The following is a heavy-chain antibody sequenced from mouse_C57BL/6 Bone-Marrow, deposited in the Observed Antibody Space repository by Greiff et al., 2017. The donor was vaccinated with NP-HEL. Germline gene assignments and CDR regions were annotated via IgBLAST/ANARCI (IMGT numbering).Heavy chain of an antibody. CDR2: IYPSDSET. CDR3: ARNYDEAY. V-gene: IGHV1-61*01. D-gene: IGHD2-4*01. Sequence: QVQLKQPGAELVRPGSSVKLSCKASGYTFTSYWMDWVKQRPGQGLEWIGNIYPSDSETHYNQKFKDKATLTVDKSSSTAYMQLSSLTSEDSAVYYCARNYDEAYWGQGNLVTVSA. J-gene: IGHJ3*01. CDR1: GYTFTSYW.